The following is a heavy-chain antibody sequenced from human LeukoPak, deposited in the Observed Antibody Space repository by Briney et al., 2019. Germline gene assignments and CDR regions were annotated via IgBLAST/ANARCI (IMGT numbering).Heavy chain of an antibody. CDR1: GFTFDVYC. CDR2: INKDGSDK. D-gene: IGHD4-23*01. CDR3: GRDAGYGGNSDY. V-gene: IGHV3-7*01. Sequence: GGSLRLSCAASGFTFDVYCMTWVRQAPGKGLESVAYINKDGSDKYYVDSVKGRFTVSRDNAKNSLYLQMNSLRADNTAVYYCGRDAGYGGNSDYWGEATVVSVSS. J-gene: IGHJ4*02.